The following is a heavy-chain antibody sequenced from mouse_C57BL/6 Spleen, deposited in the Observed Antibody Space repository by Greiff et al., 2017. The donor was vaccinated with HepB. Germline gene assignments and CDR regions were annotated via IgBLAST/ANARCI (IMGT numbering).Heavy chain of an antibody. Sequence: VQLQQPGAELVMPGASVKLSCKASGYTFTSYWMHWVKQRPGQGLEWIGEIDPSDSYTNYNQKFKGKSTLTVDKSSSTAYMQLSSLTSEDSAVYYCARYDYEMDYWGQGTSVTVSS. CDR2: IDPSDSYT. CDR3: ARYDYEMDY. CDR1: GYTFTSYW. J-gene: IGHJ4*01. V-gene: IGHV1-69*01. D-gene: IGHD2-4*01.